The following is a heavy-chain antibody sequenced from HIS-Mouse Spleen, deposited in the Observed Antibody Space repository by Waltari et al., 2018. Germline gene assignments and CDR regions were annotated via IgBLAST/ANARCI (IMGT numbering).Heavy chain of an antibody. CDR1: GYTFTGYY. Sequence: QVQLVQSGAEVKKPGASVKVSCKASGYTFTGYYMHWVRQAPGQGLEWMGWINPKRGGTNYAQKFQGRVTMTRETSISTAYMELSRLRSDDTAVYYCATHFSGYYYWYFDLWGRGTLVTVSS. J-gene: IGHJ2*01. D-gene: IGHD3-22*01. CDR2: INPKRGGT. V-gene: IGHV1-2*02. CDR3: ATHFSGYYYWYFDL.